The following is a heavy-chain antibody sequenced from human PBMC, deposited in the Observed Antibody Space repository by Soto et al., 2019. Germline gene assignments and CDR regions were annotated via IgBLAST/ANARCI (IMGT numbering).Heavy chain of an antibody. D-gene: IGHD2-15*01. CDR1: GGTFSSYA. CDR3: ARGVVVVAASQLGWFDP. V-gene: IGHV1-69*01. Sequence: QVPLVQSGAEVRKPGSSVKVSCKASGGTFSSYAINWVRQAPGQGLEWMGGIIPMFGTTKYAQRFQGRLTVSADESTSTAYMELSSLRSEDTAVYYCARGVVVVAASQLGWFDPWGQGTLVTVSS. CDR2: IIPMFGTT. J-gene: IGHJ5*02.